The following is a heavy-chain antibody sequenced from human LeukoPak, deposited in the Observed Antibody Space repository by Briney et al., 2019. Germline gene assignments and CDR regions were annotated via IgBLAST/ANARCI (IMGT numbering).Heavy chain of an antibody. V-gene: IGHV4-59*01. CDR2: IYYSENT. J-gene: IGHJ4*02. Sequence: SETLSLTCIVSGGSISSYYWSWIRQPPGKGLEWIGYIYYSENTNYNPSLKSRVTISVDTSKNQFSLKLSSVTAADTAVYYCARAGYYDSSGLAYWGQGTLVTVSS. D-gene: IGHD3-22*01. CDR1: GGSISSYY. CDR3: ARAGYYDSSGLAY.